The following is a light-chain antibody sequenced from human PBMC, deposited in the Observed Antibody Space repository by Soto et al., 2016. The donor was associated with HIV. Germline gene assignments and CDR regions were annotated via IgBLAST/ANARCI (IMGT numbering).Light chain of an antibody. V-gene: IGKV1-9*01. CDR3: QQYHTYWT. CDR2: AAS. CDR1: QGISSY. J-gene: IGKJ1*01. Sequence: DIQLTQSPSFLSASVGDRVTITCRASQGISSYLAWYQQKPGKAPKLLIYAASTLQSGVPSRFSGSGSGTEFTLTISSLQPEDFATYYCQQYHTYWTFGQGTKGGDQT.